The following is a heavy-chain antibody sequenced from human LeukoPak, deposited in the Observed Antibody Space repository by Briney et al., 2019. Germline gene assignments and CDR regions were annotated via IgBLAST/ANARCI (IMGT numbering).Heavy chain of an antibody. CDR2: INHSGST. V-gene: IGHV4-34*01. CDR1: GVSFSGYY. D-gene: IGHD5-12*01. CDR3: ARGRRGYSGYRHYYYYMDV. J-gene: IGHJ6*03. Sequence: PSETLSLTCAVYGVSFSGYYWSWIRQPPGKGLEWIGEINHSGSTNYNPSLKRRVTISVDTSKNQFSLKLSSVTAADTAVYYCARGRRGYSGYRHYYYYMDVWGKGTTVTVSS.